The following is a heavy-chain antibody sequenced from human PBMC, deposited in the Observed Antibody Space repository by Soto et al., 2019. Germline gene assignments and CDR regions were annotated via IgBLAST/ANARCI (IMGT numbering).Heavy chain of an antibody. D-gene: IGHD2-15*01. J-gene: IGHJ3*02. CDR2: ISAYNGNT. CDR1: GYTFTSYG. Sequence: QVQLVQSGAEVKKPGASVKVSCKASGYTFTSYGISWVRQAPGQGLEWMGWISAYNGNTNYAQKLQGRVTMTPDTSTSTAYMELRSLRSDDTAVYYCASDSSLGYCSGGSSCSFSPHDAFDIWGQGTMVTVSS. CDR3: ASDSSLGYCSGGSSCSFSPHDAFDI. V-gene: IGHV1-18*01.